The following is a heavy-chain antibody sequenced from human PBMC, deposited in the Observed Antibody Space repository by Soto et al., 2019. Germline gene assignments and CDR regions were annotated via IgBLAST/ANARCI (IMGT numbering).Heavy chain of an antibody. Sequence: GGSLRLSCAASGFTFSSYGMHWVRQAPGKGLEWVAVIWYDGSNKYYADSVKGRFTISRDNSKNTLYLQMNSLRAEDTAVYYCARANGPYCSGGSCYSDYYYYMDVWGKGTTVTVSS. J-gene: IGHJ6*03. D-gene: IGHD2-15*01. CDR1: GFTFSSYG. V-gene: IGHV3-33*01. CDR3: ARANGPYCSGGSCYSDYYYYMDV. CDR2: IWYDGSNK.